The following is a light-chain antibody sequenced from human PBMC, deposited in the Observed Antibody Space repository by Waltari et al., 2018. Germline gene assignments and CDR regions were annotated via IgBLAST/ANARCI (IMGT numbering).Light chain of an antibody. J-gene: IGKJ4*01. CDR2: DAS. CDR3: HQYTNFPLT. V-gene: IGKV1-8*01. CDR1: QGISSY. Sequence: AIRITQSPSSLSASTGDRVTITCRASQGISSYLAWYQQKPGKAPKVLISDASILERGVPSRFSGSGSGTEFTLTINSLQPDDFATYYCHQYTNFPLTFGGGTTVEIK.